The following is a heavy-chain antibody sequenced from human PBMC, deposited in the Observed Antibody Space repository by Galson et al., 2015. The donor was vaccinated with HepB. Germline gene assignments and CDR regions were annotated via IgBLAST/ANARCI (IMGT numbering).Heavy chain of an antibody. CDR1: GFTFKSYG. D-gene: IGHD5-12*01. J-gene: IGHJ4*02. CDR3: AKSRVDNSGSVKY. V-gene: IGHV3-23*01. CDR2: ISYSGPGT. Sequence: SLRLSCAASGFTFKSYGMSWVRQAPGEGLECVASISYSGPGTYHADSVKGRFTVSRDNSKNILYLQMNSLRAEDTALYYCAKSRVDNSGSVKYWGQGTLVTVSS.